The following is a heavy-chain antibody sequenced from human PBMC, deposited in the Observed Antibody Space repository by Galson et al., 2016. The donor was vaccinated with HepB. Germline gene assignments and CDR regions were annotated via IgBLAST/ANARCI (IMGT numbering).Heavy chain of an antibody. CDR1: GFIFSGHY. D-gene: IGHD3-16*01. V-gene: IGHV3-72*01. Sequence: SLRLSCAVSGFIFSGHYMDWVRQAPGKGLEWVGRSRNKADNYITEYAASVKGRFTLSNEHAEPSFYLKMNRLKTDDPAVYYCVRGCFDWGQGTLVTVSS. CDR3: VRGCFD. J-gene: IGHJ4*02. CDR2: SRNKADNYIT.